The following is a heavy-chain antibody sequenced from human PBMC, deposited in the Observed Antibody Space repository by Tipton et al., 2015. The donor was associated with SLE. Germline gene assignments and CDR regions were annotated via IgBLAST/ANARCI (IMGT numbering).Heavy chain of an antibody. CDR3: ARQGGSSGWYGSVSFDT. Sequence: SLRLSCAASGFTFRSYSMTWVRQAPGKGLEWVANIKLDGNEKHYVDAVKGRFTISRDNAKSSLYLQMNTLRAEDTAVYYCARQGGSSGWYGSVSFDTWGQGTMVTVSS. CDR1: GFTFRSYS. V-gene: IGHV3-7*01. CDR2: IKLDGNEK. J-gene: IGHJ3*02. D-gene: IGHD6-19*01.